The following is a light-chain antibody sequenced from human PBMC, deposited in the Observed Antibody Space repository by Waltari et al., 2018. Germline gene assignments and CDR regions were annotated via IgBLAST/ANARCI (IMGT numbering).Light chain of an antibody. J-gene: IGLJ3*02. Sequence: QSALTQPASVSGSLGQSITISCTGSSSDIGRYNYVSWYQQFPDRAPKLIIYDVTNRPSGVSNRFSGSKSANTASLTISGLQPEDAANYYCASYNPGSTVVFGGGTELTVL. CDR2: DVT. CDR3: ASYNPGSTVV. V-gene: IGLV2-14*01. CDR1: SSDIGRYNY.